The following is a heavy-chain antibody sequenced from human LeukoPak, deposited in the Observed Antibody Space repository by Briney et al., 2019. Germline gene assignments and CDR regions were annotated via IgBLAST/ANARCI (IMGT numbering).Heavy chain of an antibody. Sequence: PSETLSLTCTVSGGSISSGSYYWSWIRQPAGKGLEWIGRIYTSGSTNYNPSLKSRVTISVDTSKHQFSLKLSSVTAADTAVYYCARLSHWFDPWGQGTLVTVSS. CDR3: ARLSHWFDP. V-gene: IGHV4-61*02. CDR1: GGSISSGSYY. J-gene: IGHJ5*02. D-gene: IGHD3-16*02. CDR2: IYTSGST.